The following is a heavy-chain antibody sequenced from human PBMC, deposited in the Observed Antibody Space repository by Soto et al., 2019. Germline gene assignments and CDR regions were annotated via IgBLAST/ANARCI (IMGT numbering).Heavy chain of an antibody. CDR1: GFTFSSYA. D-gene: IGHD3-22*01. J-gene: IGHJ4*02. Sequence: GGSLRLSCAASGFTFSSYAMSWVRQTPGKGLEWVSAISGSGGSTYYADSVKGRFTISRDNSKNTLYLQMNSLRAEDTAVYYCAKSVAQWLAYYYDSSGYYYFDYWGQGTLVTVSS. CDR3: AKSVAQWLAYYYDSSGYYYFDY. CDR2: ISGSGGST. V-gene: IGHV3-23*01.